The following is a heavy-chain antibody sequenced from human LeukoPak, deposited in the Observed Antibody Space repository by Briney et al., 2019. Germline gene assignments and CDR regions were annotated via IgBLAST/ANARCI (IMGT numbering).Heavy chain of an antibody. CDR2: ISSSGSTI. Sequence: GGSLRLSCAASGFTFSSYEMNWVRQAPGKGPEWVSYISSSGSTIYYADSVKGRFTISRDNAKNSLYLQMNSLRAEDTAVYYCARDLGGYYDSSGYYYGSEYFQHWGQGTLVTVSS. J-gene: IGHJ1*01. CDR1: GFTFSSYE. V-gene: IGHV3-48*03. CDR3: ARDLGGYYDSSGYYYGSEYFQH. D-gene: IGHD3-22*01.